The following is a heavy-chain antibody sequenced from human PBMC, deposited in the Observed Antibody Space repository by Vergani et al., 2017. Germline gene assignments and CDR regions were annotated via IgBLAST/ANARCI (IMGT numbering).Heavy chain of an antibody. Sequence: QVQLVQSGAEVKKPGSSVKVSCKASGGTFSSYAISWVRQAPGQGLEWMGGIIPIFGTANSAQKFQGRVTITADESTSTAYMELRSLRSEDTTVYYCAREDGGVRGVYFDYWGQGTLVTVSS. J-gene: IGHJ4*02. CDR1: GGTFSSYA. V-gene: IGHV1-69*01. CDR3: AREDGGVRGVYFDY. CDR2: IIPIFGTA. D-gene: IGHD3-10*01.